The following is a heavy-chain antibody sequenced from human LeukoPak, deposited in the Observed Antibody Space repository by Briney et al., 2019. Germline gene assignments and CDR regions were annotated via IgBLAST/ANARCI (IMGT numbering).Heavy chain of an antibody. CDR1: GGSISSYY. CDR3: ARGGVVIEAGLFDY. D-gene: IGHD3-3*01. CDR2: IYYSGST. J-gene: IGHJ4*02. V-gene: IGHV4-59*01. Sequence: PSEILSLTCTVSGGSISSYYWSWIRQPPGKGLEWIGYIYYSGSTNYNPSLKSRVTISVDTSKNQFSLKLSSVTAAGTAVYYCARGGVVIEAGLFDYWGQGTLVTVSS.